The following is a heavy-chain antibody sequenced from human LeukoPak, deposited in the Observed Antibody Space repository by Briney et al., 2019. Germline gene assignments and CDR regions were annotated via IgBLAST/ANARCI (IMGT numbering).Heavy chain of an antibody. D-gene: IGHD3-16*01. J-gene: IGHJ4*02. V-gene: IGHV3-30-3*01. Sequence: PGRSLRLSCAASGFTFSSYAMHWVRQAPGKGLEWVAVISYDGSNKYYADSVKGRFTISRDNSKNTLYLQMNSLRAEDTAMYYCARLGDNNFDYWGQGTLVTVSS. CDR1: GFTFSSYA. CDR2: ISYDGSNK. CDR3: ARLGDNNFDY.